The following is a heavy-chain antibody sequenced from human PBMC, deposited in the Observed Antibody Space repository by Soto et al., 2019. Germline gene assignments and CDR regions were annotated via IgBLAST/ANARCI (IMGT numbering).Heavy chain of an antibody. V-gene: IGHV4-4*07. CDR3: VRGRSYSVYDF. CDR2: IYPSGST. CDR1: GGSISGHS. J-gene: IGHJ4*02. D-gene: IGHD5-12*01. Sequence: LSLTCTVSGGSISGHSWVWIRQPAGKGLEWIGHIYPSGSTSYNPSLRSRVTMSLDTSTNKIFLNLTSVTAADTAVFYCVRGRSYSVYDFWGPGTLVTVAS.